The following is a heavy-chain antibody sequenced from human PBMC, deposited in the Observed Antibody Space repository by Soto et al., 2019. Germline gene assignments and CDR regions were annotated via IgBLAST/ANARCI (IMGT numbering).Heavy chain of an antibody. J-gene: IGHJ4*02. CDR2: ISAHNGNT. D-gene: IGHD1-1*01. V-gene: IGHV1-18*01. CDR1: GYTFTTYG. CDR3: ARGRYGDY. Sequence: QVHLVQSGAEVKRPGASVKVSCKGSGYTFTTYGITWVRQAPGQGLEWMGWISAHNGNTNYAQKLQGRVTVTRDTSTSTAYMELRSLRSDDTAVYYCARGRYGDYWGQGALVTVSS.